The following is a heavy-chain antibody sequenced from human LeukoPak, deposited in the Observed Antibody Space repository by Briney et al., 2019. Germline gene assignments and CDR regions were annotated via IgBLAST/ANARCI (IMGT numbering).Heavy chain of an antibody. CDR3: ARDRRGQWLAHYYYYYGMDV. J-gene: IGHJ6*02. CDR2: IGGSGSTI. Sequence: GGSLRLSCAASGFTFSDYYMNWIRQAPGKGLEWVSYIGGSGSTIYSADSVKGRFTISRDNAKNSLYLQMNSLRAEDTAVYYCARDRRGQWLAHYYYYYGMDVWGQGTAVTVSS. CDR1: GFTFSDYY. D-gene: IGHD6-19*01. V-gene: IGHV3-11*04.